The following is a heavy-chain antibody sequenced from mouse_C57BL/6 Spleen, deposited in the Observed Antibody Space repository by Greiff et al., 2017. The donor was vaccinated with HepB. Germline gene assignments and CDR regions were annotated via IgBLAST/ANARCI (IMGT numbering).Heavy chain of an antibody. V-gene: IGHV1-64*01. D-gene: IGHD4-1*01. CDR3: ARAWDGDY. Sequence: VQLQQSGAELVKPGASVKLSCKASGYTFTSYWMHWVKQRPGQGLEWIGMIHPNSGSTNYNEKFKSKATLTVDKSSSTAYMQLSSMTSEDSAVYYCARAWDGDYWGQGTTLTVSS. J-gene: IGHJ2*01. CDR2: IHPNSGST. CDR1: GYTFTSYW.